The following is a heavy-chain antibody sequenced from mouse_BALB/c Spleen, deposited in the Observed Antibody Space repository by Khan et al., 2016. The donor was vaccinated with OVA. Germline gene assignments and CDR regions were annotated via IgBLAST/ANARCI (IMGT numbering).Heavy chain of an antibody. CDR3: ANGNYGWFAY. CDR2: ISSAATYT. D-gene: IGHD2-1*01. Sequence: EVELVESGGGLVEPGGSLKLSCAAFGFTFSTFVMSWVRQTPEKRLEWVATISSAATYTYYPDSVPGRFNISRDNAKNTLYLKLNRLRSEDTAIYYCANGNYGWFAYWGQGTLVTVSA. CDR1: GFTFSTFV. J-gene: IGHJ3*01. V-gene: IGHV5-9-1*01.